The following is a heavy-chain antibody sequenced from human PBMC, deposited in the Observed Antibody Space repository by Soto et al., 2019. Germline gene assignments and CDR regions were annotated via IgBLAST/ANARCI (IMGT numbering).Heavy chain of an antibody. CDR3: ARKRGKEHSYGYSPLDYFRYSGMDV. V-gene: IGHV1-69*01. Sequence: QVQLVQSGAEVKKPGSSVKVSCKASGGTSSSYAINWVRQAPGQGLEWMGGIIPIFGTAKYAQKFHGRVTITADESTSTAYMELSSLRYEDTAVYYCARKRGKEHSYGYSPLDYFRYSGMDVWGQGTTVTVSS. CDR2: IIPIFGTA. CDR1: GGTSSSYA. J-gene: IGHJ6*02. D-gene: IGHD5-18*01.